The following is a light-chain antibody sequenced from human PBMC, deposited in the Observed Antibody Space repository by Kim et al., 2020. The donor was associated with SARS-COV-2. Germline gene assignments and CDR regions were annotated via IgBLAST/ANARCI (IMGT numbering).Light chain of an antibody. J-gene: IGLJ1*01. Sequence: SYELTQPPSVSVAPGRTARITCGGSNIGSNSVHWYQQKAGQAPVLVTYYDRDQPSGIPERFSGSNSGSTATLTISRVEAGDEADYYCQVWDSSSDRPGVFGTGTKVTVL. CDR2: YDR. CDR1: NIGSNS. V-gene: IGLV3-21*04. CDR3: QVWDSSSDRPGV.